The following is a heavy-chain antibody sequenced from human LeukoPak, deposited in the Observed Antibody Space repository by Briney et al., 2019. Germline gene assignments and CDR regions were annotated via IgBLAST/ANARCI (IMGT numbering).Heavy chain of an antibody. D-gene: IGHD2-15*01. J-gene: IGHJ3*02. CDR1: GFTVSSNY. CDR2: IWYVGSNQ. CDR3: AREADCSGGRCYRGAFDI. V-gene: IGHV3-33*08. Sequence: PGGSLRLSCAASGFTVSSNYMSWVRQAPGKGLEWVAAIWYVGSNQYYADSVKGRFTISRDNSKNTLYLQVNSLSPEDTAVYYCAREADCSGGRCYRGAFDIWGQGTMVTVSS.